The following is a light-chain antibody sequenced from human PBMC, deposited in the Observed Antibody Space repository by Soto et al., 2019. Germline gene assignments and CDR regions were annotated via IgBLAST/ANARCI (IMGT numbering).Light chain of an antibody. CDR1: QSLLRNNGYVY. CDR3: IQALQTPRT. CDR2: LGS. J-gene: IGKJ2*01. Sequence: DIVMTQSPLSLPVTPGEPASISCRSSQSLLRNNGYVYLDWYLQKPGQSPQLLIYLGSIRASGVSARFSGSVSGTDFTLKISEVEDEDIGVYYCIQALQTPRTFGQGSKLEIK. V-gene: IGKV2-28*01.